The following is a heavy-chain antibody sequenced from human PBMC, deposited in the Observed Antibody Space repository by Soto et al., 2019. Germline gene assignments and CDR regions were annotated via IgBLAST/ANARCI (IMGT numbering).Heavy chain of an antibody. CDR1: GFIVSRSH. Sequence: EVQLVESGGGLTQPGGSLRLSCVASGFIVSRSHMMWVRQAPGKGLEGVSVIYNHGQINYVDPVKGRFTIARDNSKNTIYLQMNSLKVEDTAVYYCVRVTGAERHWGQGALVTVPS. D-gene: IGHD7-27*01. J-gene: IGHJ4*02. CDR3: VRVTGAERH. V-gene: IGHV3-53*01. CDR2: IYNHGQI.